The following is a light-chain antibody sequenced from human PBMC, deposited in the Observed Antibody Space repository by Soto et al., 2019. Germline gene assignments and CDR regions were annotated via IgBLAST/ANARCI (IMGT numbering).Light chain of an antibody. Sequence: EIVLTQCPGTLSLSPGERATLSCRASQSVNTNYLAWYQQKPGQAPRLLIYGSSSSAAGIPERFSGSGSGTDFTLTISRLEPEDFTVYYCQQYGSSPLTFGPGTKVDIK. J-gene: IGKJ3*01. CDR2: GSS. CDR3: QQYGSSPLT. CDR1: QSVNTNY. V-gene: IGKV3-20*01.